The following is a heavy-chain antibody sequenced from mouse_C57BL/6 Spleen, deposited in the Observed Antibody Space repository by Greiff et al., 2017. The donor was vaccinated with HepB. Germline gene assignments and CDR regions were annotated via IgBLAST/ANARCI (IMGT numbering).Heavy chain of an antibody. CDR2: FHPYNDDT. J-gene: IGHJ4*01. Sequence: QVQLQQSGAELVKPGASVKMSCKASGYTFTTYPIEWMKQNHGKSLEWIGNFHPYNDDTKYNEKFKGKATLTVEKSSSTVYLELSRLTSDDAAVYCGARGIYYGYDYAMDYWGQGTSVTVSS. CDR3: ARGIYYGYDYAMDY. CDR1: GYTFTTYP. V-gene: IGHV1-47*01. D-gene: IGHD2-2*01.